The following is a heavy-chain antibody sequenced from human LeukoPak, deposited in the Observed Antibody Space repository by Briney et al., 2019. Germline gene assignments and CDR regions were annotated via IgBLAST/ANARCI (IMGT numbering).Heavy chain of an antibody. CDR2: ISNSGGST. CDR3: AKHDSSGYWGGFDY. J-gene: IGHJ4*02. V-gene: IGHV3-23*01. CDR1: GFTFSSYA. Sequence: GGSLRLSCAASGFTFSSYAMSWARQAPGKGLEWVSVISNSGGSTYCADSVKGRFTISRDNSKNTLYLQMNSLRAEDTAVYYCAKHDSSGYWGGFDYWGQGTLVTVSS. D-gene: IGHD3-22*01.